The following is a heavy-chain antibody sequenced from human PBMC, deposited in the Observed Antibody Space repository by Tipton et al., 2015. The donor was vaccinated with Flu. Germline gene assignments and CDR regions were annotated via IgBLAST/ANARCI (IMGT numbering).Heavy chain of an antibody. CDR1: GYSISSGYY. CDR2: IYHSGST. V-gene: IGHV4-38-2*01. D-gene: IGHD3-22*01. Sequence: TLSLTCAVSGYSISSGYYWGWIRQPPGKGLEWIGSIYHSGSTYYNPSLKSRVTISVDTSKNQFSLKLSSVTAADTAVYYCARTIVVVGYFDYWGQGTLVTVSS. J-gene: IGHJ4*02. CDR3: ARTIVVVGYFDY.